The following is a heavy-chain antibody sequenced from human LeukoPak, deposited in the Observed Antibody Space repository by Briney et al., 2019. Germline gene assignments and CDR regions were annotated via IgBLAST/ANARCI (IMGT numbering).Heavy chain of an antibody. CDR2: IRPTDGST. CDR1: GYTFINHY. Sequence: ASVKVSCKPSGYTFINHYIHWVRHAPGQGLEWMGVIRPTDGSTSYAQNFQGRLSMTSDTSTSTAYMELSSLRSEDTAIYYCTRTINSWFDPWGQGTPVSVSS. CDR3: TRTINSWFDP. V-gene: IGHV1-46*01. J-gene: IGHJ5*02. D-gene: IGHD3-9*01.